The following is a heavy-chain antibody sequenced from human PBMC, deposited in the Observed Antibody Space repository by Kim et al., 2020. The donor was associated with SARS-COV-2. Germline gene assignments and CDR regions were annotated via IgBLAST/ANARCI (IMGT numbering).Heavy chain of an antibody. V-gene: IGHV3-23*01. D-gene: IGHD2-15*01. CDR2: VSPRGDA. Sequence: GGSLRLSCATSGFTFAKFAMAWVRQAPGKGPEWVSGVSPRGDAYYADSVKGRFTVSRDSNKNMIYLQMSSLRVEDTAVYYCAKLGEDLRVIVDRWGQGTL. J-gene: IGHJ5*02. CDR3: AKLGEDLRVIVDR. CDR1: GFTFAKFA.